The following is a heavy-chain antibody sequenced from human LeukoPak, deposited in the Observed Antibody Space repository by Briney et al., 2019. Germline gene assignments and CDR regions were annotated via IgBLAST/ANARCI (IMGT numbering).Heavy chain of an antibody. Sequence: GGSLRLSCAASGFTFSSYWMSWVRQAPGKGLEWVGRIKSKTDGGTTDYAAPVKGRFTISRDDSKNTLYLQMNSLKTEDTAVYYCATDRVSYYTNDYWGQGTLVTVSS. D-gene: IGHD1-26*01. CDR2: IKSKTDGGTT. CDR3: ATDRVSYYTNDY. J-gene: IGHJ4*02. CDR1: GFTFSSYW. V-gene: IGHV3-15*01.